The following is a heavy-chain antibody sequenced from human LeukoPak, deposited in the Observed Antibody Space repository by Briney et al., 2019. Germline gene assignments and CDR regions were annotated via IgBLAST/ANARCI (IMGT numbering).Heavy chain of an antibody. CDR2: INHSGST. CDR3: ARGGPFALIAALRPNWFDP. Sequence: SETLFLTCAVYGGSFSGYYWSWIRQPPGKGLEWIGEINHSGSTNYNPSLKSRVTISVDTSKNQFSLKLSSVTAADTAVYYCARGGPFALIAALRPNWFDPWGQGTLVTVSS. J-gene: IGHJ5*02. D-gene: IGHD6-13*01. CDR1: GGSFSGYY. V-gene: IGHV4-34*01.